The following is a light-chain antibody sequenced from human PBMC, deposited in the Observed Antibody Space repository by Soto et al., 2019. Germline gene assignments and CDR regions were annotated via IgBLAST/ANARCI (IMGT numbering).Light chain of an antibody. J-gene: IGKJ5*01. CDR3: QQRSNWPIT. V-gene: IGKV3-11*01. CDR1: QSVSSY. CDR2: DAS. Sequence: EIVLTQSPATLSLSPGERATLSCRASQSVSSYLAWYQQKPGQAPRLLIYDASNRATGILARFSGSGSGTDFTLTISSLEPEDFAVYYCQQRSNWPITFGQGTRLENK.